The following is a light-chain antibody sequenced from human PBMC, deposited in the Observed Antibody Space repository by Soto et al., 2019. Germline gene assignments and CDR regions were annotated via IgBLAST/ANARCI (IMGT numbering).Light chain of an antibody. J-gene: IGLJ1*01. CDR1: SSDVGSYNF. V-gene: IGLV2-23*02. Sequence: QSALTQPASVSGSPGQSITISCTRTSSDVGSYNFVSWYQQHPGKVPKVMIYEVSKRPSGVSDRFSGSKSGNTASLTTSGLQAEDEADYYCCADAGRSTYVFGTGTKVTVL. CDR2: EVS. CDR3: CADAGRSTYV.